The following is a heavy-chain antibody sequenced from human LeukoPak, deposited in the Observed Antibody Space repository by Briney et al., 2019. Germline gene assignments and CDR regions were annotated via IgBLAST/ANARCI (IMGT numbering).Heavy chain of an antibody. V-gene: IGHV1-2*02. CDR1: GYTFTDSY. Sequence: ASVKVSCNPSGYTFTDSYIHWVRQAPAVGLQWMGWINPSNGDTHYAEVFQGRVTMTRDTSIRTAYMELTGLTTDDTAVYYCARSPIGASAYWGQGTLVTVSS. CDR2: INPSNGDT. D-gene: IGHD3-10*01. J-gene: IGHJ4*02. CDR3: ARSPIGASAY.